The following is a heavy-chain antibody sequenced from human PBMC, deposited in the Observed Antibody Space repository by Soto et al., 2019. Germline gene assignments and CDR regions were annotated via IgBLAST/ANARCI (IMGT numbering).Heavy chain of an antibody. Sequence: SETLSLTCAVYGGSFSGYYWSWIRQPPGKGLEWIGEINHSGSTNYNPSLKSRVTISVDRSKNQFSLKLSSVTAADTAVYYCARSSGVIINPFDYWGQGTLVTVSS. D-gene: IGHD3-10*01. J-gene: IGHJ4*02. CDR1: GGSFSGYY. CDR2: INHSGST. V-gene: IGHV4-34*01. CDR3: ARSSGVIINPFDY.